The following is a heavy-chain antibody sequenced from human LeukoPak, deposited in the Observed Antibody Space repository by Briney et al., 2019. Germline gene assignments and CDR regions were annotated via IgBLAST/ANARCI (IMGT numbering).Heavy chain of an antibody. CDR1: GFTFSSYW. CDR2: IEQDGSEK. D-gene: IGHD6-13*01. V-gene: IGHV3-7*01. CDR3: ARAYGYSSSWPIDY. Sequence: GGSLRLSCAASGFTFSSYWMSWVRQAPGKGLEWVANIEQDGSEKYYVDSVKGRFTISRDNAKNSLYLQMNSLRAEDTAVYYCARAYGYSSSWPIDYWGQGTLVTVSS. J-gene: IGHJ4*02.